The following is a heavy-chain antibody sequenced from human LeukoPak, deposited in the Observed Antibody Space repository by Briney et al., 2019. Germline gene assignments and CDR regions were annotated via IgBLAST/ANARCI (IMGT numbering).Heavy chain of an antibody. CDR1: GFTFSSYG. V-gene: IGHV3-30*18. CDR2: ISYDGSNK. J-gene: IGHJ3*02. Sequence: GGSLRLSCAASGFTFSSYGMHWVRQAPGKGLEWVAVISYDGSNKYYADSVKGRFTISRDNSKNTLYLQMNSLRAEDTAVYYCAKSYYYDSSGEEANAFDIWGQGTMVTVSS. D-gene: IGHD3-22*01. CDR3: AKSYYYDSSGEEANAFDI.